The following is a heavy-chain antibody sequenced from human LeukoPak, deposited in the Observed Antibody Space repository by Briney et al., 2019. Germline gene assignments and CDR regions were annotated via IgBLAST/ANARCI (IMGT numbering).Heavy chain of an antibody. Sequence: ASVKVSCKASGYTFTGYYMHWVRHAPGQGLEWMGWINPNSGGTNYAQKFQGRVTMTRDTSISTAYMELSRLRSDDTAVYYCARVKGAAAGAWFDPWGQGTLVTVSS. D-gene: IGHD6-13*01. CDR2: INPNSGGT. V-gene: IGHV1-2*02. CDR1: GYTFTGYY. J-gene: IGHJ5*02. CDR3: ARVKGAAAGAWFDP.